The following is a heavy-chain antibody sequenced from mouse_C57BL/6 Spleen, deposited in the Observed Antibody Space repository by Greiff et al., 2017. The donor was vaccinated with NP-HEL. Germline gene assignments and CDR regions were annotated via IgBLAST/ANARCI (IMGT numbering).Heavy chain of an antibody. V-gene: IGHV3-6*01. Sequence: EVQLQRSGPGLVKPSQSLSLTCSVTGYSITSGYYWNWIRQFPGNKLEWMGYISYDGSNNYNPSLKNRISITRDTSKNQFFLKLNSVTTEDTATYYCASTTVVAPGFAYWGQGTLVTVSA. D-gene: IGHD1-1*01. J-gene: IGHJ3*01. CDR2: ISYDGSN. CDR3: ASTTVVAPGFAY. CDR1: GYSITSGYY.